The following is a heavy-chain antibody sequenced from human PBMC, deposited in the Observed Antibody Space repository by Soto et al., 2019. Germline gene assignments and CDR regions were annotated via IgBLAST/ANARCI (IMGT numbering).Heavy chain of an antibody. J-gene: IGHJ6*02. CDR1: GYSFTSYW. CDR2: IYPGDSDT. Sequence: GESLKISCKGSGYSFTSYWIGWVRQMPGKGLEWMGIIYPGDSDTRYSPSFQGQVTISADKSISTAYLQWSSLKASDTAMYYCASHGYTVTPPDTDYYYYYGMDVWGQGTTVTVSS. D-gene: IGHD4-17*01. V-gene: IGHV5-51*01. CDR3: ASHGYTVTPPDTDYYYYYGMDV.